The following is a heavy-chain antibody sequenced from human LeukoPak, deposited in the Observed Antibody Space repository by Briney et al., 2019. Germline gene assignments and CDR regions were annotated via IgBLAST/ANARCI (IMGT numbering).Heavy chain of an antibody. CDR2: IYPGDSDT. Sequence: GESLKISCKGSGYSFTSYWIGWVRQMPGKGLDWMGIIYPGDSDTRYSPSFQGQVTISADKSISTAYLQWSSLKASDTAMYYCARGPYCGSTSRYSPYYYYYMNVWGKGTTVTVSS. CDR3: ARGPYCGSTSRYSPYYYYYMNV. CDR1: GYSFTSYW. D-gene: IGHD2-2*01. V-gene: IGHV5-51*01. J-gene: IGHJ6*03.